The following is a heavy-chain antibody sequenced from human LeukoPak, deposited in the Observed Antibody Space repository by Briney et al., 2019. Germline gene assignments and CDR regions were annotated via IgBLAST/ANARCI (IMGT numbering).Heavy chain of an antibody. CDR2: ISGSGDGT. CDR3: ARGWVTTPIDY. V-gene: IGHV3-23*01. Sequence: GGSLRLSCAASGFTFGTYAMSWVRQAPGKGLEWVSAISGSGDGTYSADSVKGRFTISTDNSKNSLYLQMDSLRPEDTAVYYCARGWVTTPIDYWGQGTLVTVSS. J-gene: IGHJ4*02. CDR1: GFTFGTYA. D-gene: IGHD3-22*01.